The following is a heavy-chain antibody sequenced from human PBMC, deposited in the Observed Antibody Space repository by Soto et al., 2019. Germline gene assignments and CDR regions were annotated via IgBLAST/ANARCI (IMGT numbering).Heavy chain of an antibody. V-gene: IGHV3-30-3*01. CDR2: ISYDGSNK. D-gene: IGHD6-6*01. CDR3: ARESIAARPTL. Sequence: QVQLVESGGGVVQPGRSLRLYCAASGFTFSSYAMHWVRQAPGKGLEWVAVISYDGSNKYYADSVKGRFTISRDNSKNTLYLQMNSLRAEDTAVYYCARESIAARPTLWGQGTLVTVSS. J-gene: IGHJ4*02. CDR1: GFTFSSYA.